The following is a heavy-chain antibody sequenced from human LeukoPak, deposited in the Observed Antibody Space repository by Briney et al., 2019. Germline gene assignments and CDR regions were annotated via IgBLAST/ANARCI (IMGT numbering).Heavy chain of an antibody. CDR3: ARVSYGGADCYPFDK. Sequence: SETLSLTCAVFGGSFSGYYWTWIRQPPGKGLEWLGQIYHIGTTKYNPHLQSRVRMSVDPSKNQFSLKLRYVTAADTAVYYCARVSYGGADCYPFDKWGQGNLVTVSS. V-gene: IGHV4-34*01. J-gene: IGHJ4*02. CDR2: IYHIGTT. D-gene: IGHD2-21*02. CDR1: GGSFSGYY.